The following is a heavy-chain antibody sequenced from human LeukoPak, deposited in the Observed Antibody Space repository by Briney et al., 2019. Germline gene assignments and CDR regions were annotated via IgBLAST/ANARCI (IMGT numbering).Heavy chain of an antibody. CDR2: IKGDGIST. CDR1: GFDFSSNW. CDR3: AKDHYWSIDY. V-gene: IGHV3-74*01. D-gene: IGHD3-3*01. Sequence: GGSLRLSCAASGFDFSSNWMHWVRHAPGQGLVWVSRIKGDGISTNYADSVKGRFTISRDIAKNTLYLQMNSLRAEDTGVYYCAKDHYWSIDYWGRGTLVTASS. J-gene: IGHJ4*02.